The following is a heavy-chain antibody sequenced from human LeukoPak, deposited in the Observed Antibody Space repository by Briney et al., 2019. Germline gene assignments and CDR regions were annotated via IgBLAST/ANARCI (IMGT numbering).Heavy chain of an antibody. CDR2: ISGSGGST. Sequence: QPGGSLRLSCAASGFTFSSYAMSWVRQAPGKGLEWVSAISGSGGSTYYADSVKGRFTISRDNSKNTLYLQMNSLRAEDTAVYYCANLPSPARIYYIDVWGKGTTVTVSS. J-gene: IGHJ6*03. CDR1: GFTFSSYA. CDR3: ANLPSPARIYYIDV. D-gene: IGHD2-2*01. V-gene: IGHV3-23*01.